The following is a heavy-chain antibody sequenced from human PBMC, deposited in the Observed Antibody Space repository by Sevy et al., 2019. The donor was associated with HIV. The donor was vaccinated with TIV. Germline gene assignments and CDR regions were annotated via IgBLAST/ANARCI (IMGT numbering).Heavy chain of an antibody. CDR1: GGSISSYY. CDR2: IYTSGST. V-gene: IGHV4-4*07. J-gene: IGHJ6*02. Sequence: SETLSLTCTVSGGSISSYYWSWIRQPAGKGLEWIGRIYTSGSTNYNPSLKSRVTMSVDTSKNQFSLKLSSVTAADTAVYYWAGEGDTYYYGSGSQDGMDVWGQGTTVTVSS. CDR3: AGEGDTYYYGSGSQDGMDV. D-gene: IGHD3-10*01.